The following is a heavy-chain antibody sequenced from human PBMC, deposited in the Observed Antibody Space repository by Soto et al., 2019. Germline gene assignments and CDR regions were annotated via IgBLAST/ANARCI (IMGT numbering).Heavy chain of an antibody. CDR3: TTAGGSLGDAFDI. Sequence: PGGSLRLSCAASGFTFSNAWMSRVRQAPGKGLEWVGRIKSKTDGGTTDYAAPVKGRFTISRDDSKNTLYLQMNSLKTEDTAVYYCTTAGGSLGDAFDIWGQGTMVTVSS. CDR2: IKSKTDGGTT. D-gene: IGHD3-10*01. V-gene: IGHV3-15*01. J-gene: IGHJ3*02. CDR1: GFTFSNAW.